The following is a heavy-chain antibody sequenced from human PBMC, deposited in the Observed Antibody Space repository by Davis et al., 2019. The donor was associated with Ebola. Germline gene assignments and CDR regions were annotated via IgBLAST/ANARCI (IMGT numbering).Heavy chain of an antibody. D-gene: IGHD2-15*01. J-gene: IGHJ4*02. V-gene: IGHV1-46*01. CDR2: INPSVGST. CDR3: ARNGYCSGGSCYGDYFDY. CDR1: GYTFTSYY. Sequence: AASVKVSCKASGYTFTSYYMHWVRQAPGQGLEWMGIINPSVGSTSYAQKFQGRVTMTRDTSTSTVYMELSSLRSEDTAVYYCARNGYCSGGSCYGDYFDYWGQGTLVTVSS.